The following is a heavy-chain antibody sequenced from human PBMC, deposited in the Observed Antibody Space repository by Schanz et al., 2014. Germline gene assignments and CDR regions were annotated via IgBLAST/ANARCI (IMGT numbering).Heavy chain of an antibody. CDR1: GFTVSKNY. CDR2: IYSSGST. V-gene: IGHV3-66*01. Sequence: EVQLVESGGGLVQPGGSLRLSCAASGFTVSKNYMSWVRQAPGKGLEWVSTIYSSGSTYYADSVRGRFTISRDNSMNTVYLQMNSLRAEDTAVYYCAKDQGSYGSGSYSYFDYWGQGTLATVSS. J-gene: IGHJ4*02. D-gene: IGHD3-10*01. CDR3: AKDQGSYGSGSYSYFDY.